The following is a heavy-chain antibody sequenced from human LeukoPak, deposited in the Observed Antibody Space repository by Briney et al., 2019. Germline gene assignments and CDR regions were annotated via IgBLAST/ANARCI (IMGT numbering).Heavy chain of an antibody. CDR1: GGSISSSSYY. V-gene: IGHV4-39*01. CDR2: IYYSGST. J-gene: IGHJ4*02. CDR3: ARLGKWLDDY. D-gene: IGHD3-22*01. Sequence: SETLSLTCTVSGGSISSSSYYWGWIRQPPGKGLEWIGSIYYSGSTYYNPSLKSRVTISVDTSKNQFSLKLSSVTAADTAVYYCARLGKWLDDYWGQGTLVTVSS.